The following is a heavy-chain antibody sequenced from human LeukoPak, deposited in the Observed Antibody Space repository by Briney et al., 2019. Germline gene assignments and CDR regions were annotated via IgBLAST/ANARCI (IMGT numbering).Heavy chain of an antibody. CDR1: GGSISSYY. CDR3: ARHRGSSSNFDY. J-gene: IGHJ4*02. V-gene: IGHV4-39*01. Sequence: SETLSLTCTVSGGSISSYYWDWIRQPPGKGLEYIGSIYYSGSTYYTPSLKSRVTISVDTSKNQFSLKLSSVTATDTAVYYCARHRGSSSNFDYWGRGTLVTVSS. CDR2: IYYSGST. D-gene: IGHD6-6*01.